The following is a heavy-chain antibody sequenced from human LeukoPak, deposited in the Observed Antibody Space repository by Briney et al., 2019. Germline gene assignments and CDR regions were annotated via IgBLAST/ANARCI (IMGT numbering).Heavy chain of an antibody. CDR1: GFTFDDYA. Sequence: GWSLRLSCAASGFTFDDYAMHWVRQAPGKGLEWVAVISYDGSNKYYADSVKGRFTISRDNSKNTLYLQMNSLRADDTAVYYCARDGWDHDTLTGYYMFFYFDYWGQGTLVTVSS. V-gene: IGHV3-30*03. CDR3: ARDGWDHDTLTGYYMFFYFDY. J-gene: IGHJ4*02. D-gene: IGHD3-9*01. CDR2: ISYDGSNK.